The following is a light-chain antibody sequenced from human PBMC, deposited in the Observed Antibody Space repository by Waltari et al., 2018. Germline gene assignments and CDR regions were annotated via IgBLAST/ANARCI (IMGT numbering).Light chain of an antibody. CDR1: SSNIGADYE. Sequence: QSVLTQPPSVSGAPGQRVTISCTGGSSNIGADYEVHWYPQLPGKAPTLLIYDSDTRPSGVPDRFSGSKSGTSASLAITGLQAEDEADYYCQSYDNSLGGWSVVFGGGTKLTVL. V-gene: IGLV1-40*01. J-gene: IGLJ2*01. CDR3: QSYDNSLGGWSVV. CDR2: DSD.